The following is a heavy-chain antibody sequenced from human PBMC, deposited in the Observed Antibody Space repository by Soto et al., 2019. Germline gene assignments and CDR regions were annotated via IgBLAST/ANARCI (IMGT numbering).Heavy chain of an antibody. CDR2: INPSIGTT. D-gene: IGHD1-26*01. J-gene: IGHJ4*02. CDR1: GYTFTSQN. Sequence: QVQLVQSGAEVKKPGASVKVSCKASGYTFTSQNMHWVRQAPGQGLEWMGVINPSIGTTTYAQKFQCRVTMTRDTSTSTVYMEVSSLRSEDTAVYYCASTLGARFDYWGQGTLVTVS. CDR3: ASTLGARFDY. V-gene: IGHV1-46*03.